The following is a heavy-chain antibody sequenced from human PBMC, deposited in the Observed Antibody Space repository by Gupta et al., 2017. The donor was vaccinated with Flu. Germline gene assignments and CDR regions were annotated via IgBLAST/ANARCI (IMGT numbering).Heavy chain of an antibody. CDR2: ISGSGGST. J-gene: IGHJ4*02. D-gene: IGHD1-26*01. Sequence: EVQLLESGGDLVQPGGSLRLSCAASGFTFSSYAMSWVRQAPGKGLEWVSTISGSGGSTYYADSVKGRFTISRDNAKNTLSLQMNSLRAEDTAVYYCAKSVSGSFRPDYWGQGALVTVSS. V-gene: IGHV3-23*01. CDR1: GFTFSSYA. CDR3: AKSVSGSFRPDY.